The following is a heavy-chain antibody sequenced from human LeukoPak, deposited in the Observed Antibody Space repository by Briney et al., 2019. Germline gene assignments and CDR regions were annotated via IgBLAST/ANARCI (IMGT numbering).Heavy chain of an antibody. CDR3: AREAGDTAMVNTHNWFDP. D-gene: IGHD5-18*01. CDR1: GYTFTGYY. J-gene: IGHJ5*02. V-gene: IGHV1-2*02. CDR2: INPNSGGT. Sequence: ASVKVSCKASGYTFTGYYMHWVRQAPGQGLEWTGWINPNSGGTNYAQKFQGRVTMTRDTSISTAYMELSRLRSDDTAVYYCAREAGDTAMVNTHNWFDPWGQGTLVTVSS.